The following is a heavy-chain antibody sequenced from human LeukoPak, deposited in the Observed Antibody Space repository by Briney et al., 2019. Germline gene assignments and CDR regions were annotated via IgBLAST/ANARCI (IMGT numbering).Heavy chain of an antibody. CDR2: MNPNSGNT. CDR1: GYTFTSYD. J-gene: IGHJ6*03. V-gene: IGHV1-8*01. CDR3: ARASFFSWLLRNYYMDV. Sequence: GASVKVSCQASGYTFTSYDINWVRQATGQGLEWMGWMNPNSGNTDYAQKFQDRVTMTRNTSIRAADMELRSLRSEDTAVYYCARASFFSWLLRNYYMDVWGKGTTVIVSS. D-gene: IGHD3-22*01.